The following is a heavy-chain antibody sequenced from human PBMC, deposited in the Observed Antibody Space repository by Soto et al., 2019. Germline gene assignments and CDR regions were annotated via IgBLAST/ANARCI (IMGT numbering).Heavy chain of an antibody. CDR3: ASRGFSGPEYA. V-gene: IGHV4-4*02. CDR1: GASISSDNW. Sequence: PSETLSLTCAVSGASISSDNWRTWVRQSPGKGLECIGEMSHSGSTNYNPSLKSRATISVDKSKNQFSLKLSSVTAADTAVYYCASRGFSGPEYAWGQGTLVTVSS. J-gene: IGHJ5*02. D-gene: IGHD5-12*01. CDR2: MSHSGST.